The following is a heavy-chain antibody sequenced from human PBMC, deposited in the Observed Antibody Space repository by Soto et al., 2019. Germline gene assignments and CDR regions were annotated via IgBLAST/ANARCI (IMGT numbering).Heavy chain of an antibody. Sequence: QVQLVQSGAEVKKPGSSVKVSCKASGGTFSSYAISWVRQAPGQGLEWMGGIIPIFGTANYVQKFQGRVTITADESTSTAYMELSSLRSEDTAVYYCARGAYSSSSGHRGFYYYYGMDVWGQGTTVTVSS. D-gene: IGHD6-6*01. V-gene: IGHV1-69*01. J-gene: IGHJ6*02. CDR3: ARGAYSSSSGHRGFYYYYGMDV. CDR2: IIPIFGTA. CDR1: GGTFSSYA.